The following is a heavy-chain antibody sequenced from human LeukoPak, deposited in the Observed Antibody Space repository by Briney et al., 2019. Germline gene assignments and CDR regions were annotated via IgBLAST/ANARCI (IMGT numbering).Heavy chain of an antibody. CDR1: GGSFSGYY. V-gene: IGHV4-59*01. CDR3: ARSQNYYGSGDY. Sequence: SETLSLTCAVYGGSFSGYYWSWLRQPPGKALEWIGYIYYSGNTNYNPSLEGRVTISVDTSKNHFSVKLSSVTAADTAVYYCARSQNYYGSGDYWSQGTLVTVSS. D-gene: IGHD3-10*01. CDR2: IYYSGNT. J-gene: IGHJ4*02.